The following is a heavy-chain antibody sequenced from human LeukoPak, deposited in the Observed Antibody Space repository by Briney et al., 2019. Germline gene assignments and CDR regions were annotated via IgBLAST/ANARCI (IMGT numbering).Heavy chain of an antibody. V-gene: IGHV3-30*02. CDR2: IRYDGRNK. Sequence: GGSLRLSCAASGFTFSTYGMHWVRQAPGKGLEWVAFIRYDGRNKYYADSVKGRFTISRDNSKNTLCLQMNSLRAEDTAVYYCARSSRVRLFGRGADAFDIWGQGTMVTVSS. CDR1: GFTFSTYG. CDR3: ARSSRVRLFGRGADAFDI. J-gene: IGHJ3*02. D-gene: IGHD3-10*02.